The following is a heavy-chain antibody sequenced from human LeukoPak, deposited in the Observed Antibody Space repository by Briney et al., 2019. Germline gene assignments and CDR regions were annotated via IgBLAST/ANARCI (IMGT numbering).Heavy chain of an antibody. V-gene: IGHV3-33*01. J-gene: IGHJ4*02. CDR1: GFIFSDYG. D-gene: IGHD1-1*01. CDR3: ARWGGTRQYYFDY. Sequence: GGSLRLSCAVSGFIFSDYGFHWVRQAPGKGLEWVAVTRFDGSIKQYADSVKGRFTISRDASKNTLYLQMNSLKSEDTAVYYCARWGGTRQYYFDYWGRGTLVTVSS. CDR2: TRFDGSIK.